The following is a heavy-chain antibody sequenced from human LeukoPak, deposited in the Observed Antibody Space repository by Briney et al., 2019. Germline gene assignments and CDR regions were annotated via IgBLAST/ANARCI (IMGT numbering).Heavy chain of an antibody. CDR2: IDPSDSYT. CDR3: ASGPLGIVATFED. CDR1: GYSFTSYW. D-gene: IGHD5-12*01. Sequence: GESLRISCKGSGYSFTSYWINWVRQMPGKGLEWMGRIDPSDSYTNYSPSFQGHVTISADKSISTAYLQWSSLKASDTAMYYCASGPLGIVATFEDWGQGTLVTVSS. V-gene: IGHV5-10-1*01. J-gene: IGHJ4*02.